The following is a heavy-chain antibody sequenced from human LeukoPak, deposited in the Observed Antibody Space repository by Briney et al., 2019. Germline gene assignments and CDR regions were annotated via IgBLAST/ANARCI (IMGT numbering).Heavy chain of an antibody. J-gene: IGHJ4*02. CDR2: ISAYSGHT. Sequence: ASVKVSCKASGYTFTSYGVSWVRQAPGQGLEWMGWISAYSGHTYYAQNFQDRVTMTTDTFTSTAYMELRSLRSDDTAVYYCARDNYGSGSYYKPASDYWGQGTLVTVSS. CDR3: ARDNYGSGSYYKPASDY. D-gene: IGHD3-10*01. CDR1: GYTFTSYG. V-gene: IGHV1-18*01.